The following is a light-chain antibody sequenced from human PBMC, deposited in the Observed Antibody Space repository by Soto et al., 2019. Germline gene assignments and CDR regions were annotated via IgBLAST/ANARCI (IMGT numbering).Light chain of an antibody. CDR2: KAS. CDR3: QKYNSAYGT. V-gene: IGKV1-5*03. CDR1: QTISSW. Sequence: DIQMTQSPSTLSGSVGDRVTITCRASQTISSWLAWYQQKPGKAPKLLIYKASTLKSGVPSRFSGSGSGTEFTLTISSLQPDDVATYYCQKYNSAYGTFGQGTKVDIK. J-gene: IGKJ1*01.